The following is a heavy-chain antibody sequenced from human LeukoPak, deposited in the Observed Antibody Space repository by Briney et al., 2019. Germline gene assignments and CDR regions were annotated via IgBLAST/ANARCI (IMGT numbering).Heavy chain of an antibody. J-gene: IGHJ4*02. Sequence: GGPLRPSCAASGFTFSSYSMNWVRQAPGKGLEWVSSISSSSSYIYYADSVKGRFTISRDNAKNSLYLQMNSLRAEDTAVYYCARVRIAARPFYDYWGQGTLVTVSS. V-gene: IGHV3-21*01. CDR3: ARVRIAARPFYDY. CDR2: ISSSSSYI. D-gene: IGHD6-6*01. CDR1: GFTFSSYS.